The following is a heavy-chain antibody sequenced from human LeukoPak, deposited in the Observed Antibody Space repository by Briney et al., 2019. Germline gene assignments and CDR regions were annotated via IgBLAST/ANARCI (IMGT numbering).Heavy chain of an antibody. D-gene: IGHD1-26*01. V-gene: IGHV3-7*03. CDR1: GFTFSNSW. J-gene: IGHJ3*02. CDR2: IKQDGSER. CDR3: GKNRYSGSLSPFDI. Sequence: PGGSLRLSCAASGFTFSNSWMKWVRQAPGKGLEWVASIKQDGSERYYVDSVKGRFTISRDNAKNSLYLQMNSLRAEDTAVYYCGKNRYSGSLSPFDIWGQGTMVTVSS.